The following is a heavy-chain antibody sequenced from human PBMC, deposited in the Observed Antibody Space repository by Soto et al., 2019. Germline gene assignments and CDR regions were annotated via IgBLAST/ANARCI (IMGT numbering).Heavy chain of an antibody. CDR2: TYYRSKWYN. V-gene: IGHV6-1*01. D-gene: IGHD6-19*01. CDR3: ARDHDHSGGWYGIEY. Sequence: SQTLSLTCAISGDSVSSKSAAWNWIRQSPSRGLEWLGRTYYRSKWYNEYAVSVKSRISINPDTSKNHFSLQLNSVTPDDTAVYFCARDHDHSGGWYGIEYWGQGTLVTVSS. CDR1: GDSVSSKSAA. J-gene: IGHJ4*02.